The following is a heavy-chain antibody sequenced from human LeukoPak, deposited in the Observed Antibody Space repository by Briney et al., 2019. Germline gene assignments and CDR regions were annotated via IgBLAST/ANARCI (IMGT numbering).Heavy chain of an antibody. Sequence: PGGSLRLSCAASGFTFSSYGMYWVRQAPGKGLEWVAVISYDGSNKYYADSVKGRFAISRDNTKNPLYLQMNSLRAEDTAVYYCAKDRDFWSGYRYYFDYWGQGTPVTVST. CDR2: ISYDGSNK. V-gene: IGHV3-30*18. D-gene: IGHD3-3*01. CDR3: AKDRDFWSGYRYYFDY. J-gene: IGHJ4*02. CDR1: GFTFSSYG.